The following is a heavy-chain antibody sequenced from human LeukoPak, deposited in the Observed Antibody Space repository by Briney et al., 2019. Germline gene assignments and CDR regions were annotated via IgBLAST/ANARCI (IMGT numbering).Heavy chain of an antibody. Sequence: SLRLSCAASGFTFSSYGMHWVRQAPGKGLEWVAVISYDGSNKYYADSVKGRFTISRDNSKNTLYLQMNSLRAEDTAVYYCAKVNYGSGSWDRNWFDPWGQGTLVTVSS. D-gene: IGHD3-10*01. V-gene: IGHV3-30*18. CDR2: ISYDGSNK. CDR3: AKVNYGSGSWDRNWFDP. CDR1: GFTFSSYG. J-gene: IGHJ5*02.